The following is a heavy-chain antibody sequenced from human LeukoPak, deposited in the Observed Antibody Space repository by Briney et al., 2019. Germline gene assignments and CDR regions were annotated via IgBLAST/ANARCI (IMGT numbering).Heavy chain of an antibody. D-gene: IGHD6-13*01. Sequence: ASVKVSCKASGYTFTGYYMHWVRQAPGQGLEWMGWINPNSGGTNYAQKFQGRVTMTRDTSISTAYMELSRLRSDDTAVYYCAREVGSGAAGTEWFDPWGQGTLVTVSS. J-gene: IGHJ5*02. CDR3: AREVGSGAAGTEWFDP. CDR1: GYTFTGYY. V-gene: IGHV1-2*02. CDR2: INPNSGGT.